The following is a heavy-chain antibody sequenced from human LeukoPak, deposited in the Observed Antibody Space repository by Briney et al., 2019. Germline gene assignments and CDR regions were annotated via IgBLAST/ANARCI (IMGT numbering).Heavy chain of an antibody. CDR3: ARGGGSYYAGLDY. V-gene: IGHV3-30*01. D-gene: IGHD1-26*01. J-gene: IGHJ4*02. CDR2: ISYDGSNK. CDR1: GFTFSSYA. Sequence: GRSLRLSCAASGFTFSSYAMHWVRQAPGKGLEWVAVISYDGSNKYYADSVKGRFTTSRDNSKNTLYLQMNSLRAEDTAVYYCARGGGSYYAGLDYWGQGTLVTVSS.